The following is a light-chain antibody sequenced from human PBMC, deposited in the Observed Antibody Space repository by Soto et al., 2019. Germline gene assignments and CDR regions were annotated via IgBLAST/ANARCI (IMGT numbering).Light chain of an antibody. V-gene: IGKV1-12*02. CDR3: QQANIFPFT. CDR2: LAS. Sequence: DIQMTQSPSSVFASVGDRVTIACRASQDVNNWLAWYQQKPGKAPMLLIFLASSLQSGVPSRFSGSGSGTDFTLTISSLQPEDFATYYCQQANIFPFTFGGGTKVEIE. J-gene: IGKJ4*01. CDR1: QDVNNW.